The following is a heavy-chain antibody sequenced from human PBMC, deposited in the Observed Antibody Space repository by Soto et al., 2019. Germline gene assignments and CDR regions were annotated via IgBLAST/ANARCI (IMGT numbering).Heavy chain of an antibody. D-gene: IGHD3-3*01. CDR3: ARDGQGWSGYYRTYYYYCMDV. Sequence: SETLSLTCTVSGGSISSYYWSWIPQPPGKGLEWIGYIYYSGRTNYNPSLNSRVTISVDTSKNQFSLKLSSVTAADTAVYYCARDGQGWSGYYRTYYYYCMDVWGQGTTVTVSS. CDR1: GGSISSYY. V-gene: IGHV4-59*01. J-gene: IGHJ6*02. CDR2: IYYSGRT.